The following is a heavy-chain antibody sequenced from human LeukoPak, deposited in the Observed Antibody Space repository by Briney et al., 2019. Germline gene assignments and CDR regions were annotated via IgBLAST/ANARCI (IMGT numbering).Heavy chain of an antibody. Sequence: GGSLRLSCAASGFTFSSYWMHWVRQAPGKGLVWVSRINSDGSSTSYADSVKGRFTISRDNAKNTLYLQVNSLRAEDTAVYYCVVFGAGDGGFDIWDQGTMVTVSS. D-gene: IGHD3-10*01. CDR2: INSDGSST. J-gene: IGHJ3*02. V-gene: IGHV3-74*01. CDR1: GFTFSSYW. CDR3: VVFGAGDGGFDI.